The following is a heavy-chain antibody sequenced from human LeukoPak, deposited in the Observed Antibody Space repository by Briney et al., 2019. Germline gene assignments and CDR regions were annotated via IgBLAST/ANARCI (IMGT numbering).Heavy chain of an antibody. Sequence: GGSLRLSCAASGFTFSSYWMSWVRQAPGKGLEWVAVISDDGRNKYYADSVKGRFTISRDNSKNTLYLQMNSLRVEDTALYYCARWVKYYDSSGYYWGQGTLVTVSS. J-gene: IGHJ4*02. CDR2: ISDDGRNK. CDR1: GFTFSSYW. V-gene: IGHV3-30*03. D-gene: IGHD3-22*01. CDR3: ARWVKYYDSSGYY.